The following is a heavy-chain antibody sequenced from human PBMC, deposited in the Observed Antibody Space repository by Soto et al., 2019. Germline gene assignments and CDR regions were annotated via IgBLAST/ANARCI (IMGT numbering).Heavy chain of an antibody. D-gene: IGHD3-22*01. CDR3: ARAIGPTIFDY. J-gene: IGHJ4*02. CDR1: GFTFSSYD. Sequence: GGSLRLSCSASGFTFSSYDMHWVRQGTGKGLEWVSAIGTTGDTYYAGSVKGRFTISRENAKNSLYLQMNSLIAGDTAIYFCARAIGPTIFDYWGQGTLVTVSS. V-gene: IGHV3-13*04. CDR2: IGTTGDT.